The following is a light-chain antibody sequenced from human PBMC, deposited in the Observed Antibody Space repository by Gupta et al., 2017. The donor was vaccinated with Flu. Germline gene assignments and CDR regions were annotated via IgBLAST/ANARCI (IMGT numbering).Light chain of an antibody. CDR3: QQYGASPTRYT. J-gene: IGKJ2*01. CDR2: VSS. CDR1: QKSERST. V-gene: IGKV3-20*01. Sequence: AARFSSACQKSERSTISLYRHIPGQGHRLLILVSSRRATGIPVRLSSTGSGTDFSLTISSLEPEDSAVYFCQQYGASPTRYTFGRGTKLEIK.